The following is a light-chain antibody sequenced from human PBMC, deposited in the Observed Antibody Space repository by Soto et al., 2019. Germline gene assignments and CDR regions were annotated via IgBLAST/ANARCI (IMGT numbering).Light chain of an antibody. J-gene: IGLJ2*01. CDR3: CSYAGSGKVV. CDR2: DVS. V-gene: IGLV2-11*01. CDR1: SSDVGGYNY. Sequence: QSALTQPRSVSGSPGQSVTISCTGTSSDVGGYNYVSWYQQHPGKAPKLMIYDVSKRPSGVPDRFSGSKSGNTASLTISGLQAEDEADYYCCSYAGSGKVVFGGGTQLTVL.